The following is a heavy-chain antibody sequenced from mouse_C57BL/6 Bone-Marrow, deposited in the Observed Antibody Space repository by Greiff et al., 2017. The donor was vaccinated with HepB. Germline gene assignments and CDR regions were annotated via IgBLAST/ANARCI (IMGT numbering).Heavy chain of an antibody. CDR2: IWRGGST. D-gene: IGHD1-1*01. V-gene: IGHV2-5*01. Sequence: VQGVESGPGLVQPSQSLSITCTVSGFSLTSYGVHWVRQSPGKGLEWLGVIWRGGSTDYNAAFMSRLSITKDNSKSQVFFKMNSLQADDTAIYYCAKNLGYYGSSYVRAMDYWGQGTSVTVSS. J-gene: IGHJ4*01. CDR1: GFSLTSYG. CDR3: AKNLGYYGSSYVRAMDY.